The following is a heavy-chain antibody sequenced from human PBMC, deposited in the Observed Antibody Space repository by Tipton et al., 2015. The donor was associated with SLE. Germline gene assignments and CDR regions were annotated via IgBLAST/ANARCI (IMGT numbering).Heavy chain of an antibody. Sequence: TLSLTCAVYGGSFSGYYWSWIRQPPGKGLEWIGEINHSGSTKYNPSLKSRVTISVDTSKNQFSLKLSSVTAADTAVYYCARGDEGYPHYSGMDVWGQGTTVTVSS. V-gene: IGHV4-34*01. CDR3: ARGDEGYPHYSGMDV. CDR1: GGSFSGYY. D-gene: IGHD3-16*02. J-gene: IGHJ6*02. CDR2: INHSGST.